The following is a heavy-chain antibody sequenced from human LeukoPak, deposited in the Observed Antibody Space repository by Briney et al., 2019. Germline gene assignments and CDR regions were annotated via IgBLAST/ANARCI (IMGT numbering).Heavy chain of an antibody. Sequence: PSETLSLTCTVSGGSISSYYWSWIRQPPGQGLEWSGYIYYSGSTNYNPSLESRVTISVDTSQNQFSLQLSSVPAADAAVYYCAGEIGGAVDYWGQGTLVTVSS. CDR2: IYYSGST. J-gene: IGHJ4*02. D-gene: IGHD1-26*01. V-gene: IGHV4-59*12. CDR3: AGEIGGAVDY. CDR1: GGSISSYY.